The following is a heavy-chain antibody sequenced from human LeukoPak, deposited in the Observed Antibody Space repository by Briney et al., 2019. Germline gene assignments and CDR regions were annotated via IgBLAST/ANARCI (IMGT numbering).Heavy chain of an antibody. CDR3: AKGYCSSTSCYAFDI. CDR2: IYYSGST. J-gene: IGHJ3*02. V-gene: IGHV4-59*01. Sequence: SETLSLTCTVSGGSISSYYWSWIRQPPGKGLEWIGYIYYSGSTNYNPSLKSRVTISVDTSKNQFSLKLSSVTAADTAVYYCAKGYCSSTSCYAFDIRGQGTMVTVSS. CDR1: GGSISSYY. D-gene: IGHD2-2*01.